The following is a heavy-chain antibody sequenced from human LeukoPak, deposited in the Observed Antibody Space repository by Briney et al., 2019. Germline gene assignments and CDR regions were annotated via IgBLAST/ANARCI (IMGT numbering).Heavy chain of an antibody. Sequence: GGSLRLSCTVSGLTFDNYAMSWFRQAPGKGLEGGGFIRSKIYGGTTEYAASVKGRFTISRDDSKSIAYLQMTSLKSEDTAVYYCVRYSGDADYWGQGTLVTVSS. CDR1: GLTFDNYA. J-gene: IGHJ4*02. D-gene: IGHD5-12*01. CDR2: IRSKIYGGTT. CDR3: VRYSGDADY. V-gene: IGHV3-49*03.